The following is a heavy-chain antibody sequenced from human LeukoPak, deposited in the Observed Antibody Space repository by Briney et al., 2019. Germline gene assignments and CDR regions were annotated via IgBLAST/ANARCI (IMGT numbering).Heavy chain of an antibody. V-gene: IGHV3-30*18. CDR1: GFTFSSYD. D-gene: IGHD6-6*01. CDR3: AKGFEQLPDYFDY. CDR2: ISYDGSNK. J-gene: IGHJ4*02. Sequence: PGRSLRLSCAASGFTFSSYDMHWVRQAPGKGLEWVAVISYDGSNKYYADSVKGRFTISRDNSKNTLYLQMNSLRAEDTAVYYCAKGFEQLPDYFDYWGQGTLVTVSS.